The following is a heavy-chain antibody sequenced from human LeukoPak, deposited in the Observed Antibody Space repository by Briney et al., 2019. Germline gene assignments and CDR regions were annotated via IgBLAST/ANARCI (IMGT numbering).Heavy chain of an antibody. D-gene: IGHD5-18*01. V-gene: IGHV4-39*07. Sequence: SETLSLTCTVSGVSISSSNSYWGWIRQPPGKGLEWFGEINHSGSTNYNPSLKSRVTISVDTSKNQFSLKLSSVTAGDTAVYYCARGRRGTRGYSYGYGVAVDWFDPWGQGTLVTVSS. CDR1: GVSISSSNSY. CDR3: ARGRRGTRGYSYGYGVAVDWFDP. J-gene: IGHJ5*02. CDR2: INHSGST.